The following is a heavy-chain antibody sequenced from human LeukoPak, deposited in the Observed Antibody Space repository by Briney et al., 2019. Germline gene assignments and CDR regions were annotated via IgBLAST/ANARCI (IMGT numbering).Heavy chain of an antibody. CDR3: AKGYSCSYLRNAFDI. Sequence: TGGSLRLSCAASGFTFNNYAMNWVRQAPGKGLEWVSSISGSGSTTSYADSVKGRFTISRDNSKNTLSLQMNSLRVDDTAVYYCAKGYSCSYLRNAFDIWGQGTMVTVSS. V-gene: IGHV3-23*01. D-gene: IGHD5-12*01. J-gene: IGHJ3*02. CDR2: ISGSGSTT. CDR1: GFTFNNYA.